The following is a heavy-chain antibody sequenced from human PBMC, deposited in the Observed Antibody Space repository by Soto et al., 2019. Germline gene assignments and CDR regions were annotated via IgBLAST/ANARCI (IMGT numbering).Heavy chain of an antibody. Sequence: SETLSLTCTVSGGSISSGGYYWSWIRQHPGKGLEWIGYIYYSGSTYYNPSLKSRVTIAVDTSKNQFSLKLSSVTAAVTAVYYCARLRGVPYYYYGMDVWGQGTTVTVSS. CDR3: ARLRGVPYYYYGMDV. CDR2: IYYSGST. D-gene: IGHD2-8*01. J-gene: IGHJ6*02. V-gene: IGHV4-31*03. CDR1: GGSISSGGYY.